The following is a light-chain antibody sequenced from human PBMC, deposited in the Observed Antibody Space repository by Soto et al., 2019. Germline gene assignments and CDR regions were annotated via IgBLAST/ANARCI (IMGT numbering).Light chain of an antibody. J-gene: IGLJ2*01. CDR2: CNN. CDR1: SSDIGSNT. V-gene: IGLV1-44*01. CDR3: VAWDDSLNSVV. Sequence: QSVLTQPTSASGTPGQWITISCSGSSSDIGSNTVNWYQQLPGTAPNILIYCNNKRRSGVPDRFSGAKNGTSAALATSGLQSEDEADYYCVAWDDSLNSVVFGGGTKLTVL.